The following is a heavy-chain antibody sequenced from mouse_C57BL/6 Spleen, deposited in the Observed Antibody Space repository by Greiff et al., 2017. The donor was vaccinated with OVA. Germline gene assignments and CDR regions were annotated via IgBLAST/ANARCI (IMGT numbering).Heavy chain of an antibody. V-gene: IGHV1-80*01. CDR1: GYAFSSYW. CDR3: ARADYYGSSYGVAY. CDR2: IYPGDGDT. Sequence: QVQLQQSGAELVKPGASVKISCKASGYAFSSYWMNWVKQRPGKGLEWIGQIYPGDGDTNYNGKFKGKATLTADKSSSTAYMQLSRLTSEDSAVYFWARADYYGSSYGVAYWGQGTLVTVSA. D-gene: IGHD1-1*01. J-gene: IGHJ3*01.